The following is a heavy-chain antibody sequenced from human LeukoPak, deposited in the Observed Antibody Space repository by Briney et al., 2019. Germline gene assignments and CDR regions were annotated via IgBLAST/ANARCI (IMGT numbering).Heavy chain of an antibody. J-gene: IGHJ5*02. D-gene: IGHD3-10*01. Sequence: SETLSLTCTVSGGSFSSSNYCWGWIRQPPGKGLEWIATIYYSGSTYYNPSLKSRVTISVDTSKNRFSLRLSSVTAADTAVYYFARHPMVRGVIVNWFDPWGQGTLVTVSS. CDR1: GGSFSSSNYC. V-gene: IGHV4-39*01. CDR3: ARHPMVRGVIVNWFDP. CDR2: IYYSGST.